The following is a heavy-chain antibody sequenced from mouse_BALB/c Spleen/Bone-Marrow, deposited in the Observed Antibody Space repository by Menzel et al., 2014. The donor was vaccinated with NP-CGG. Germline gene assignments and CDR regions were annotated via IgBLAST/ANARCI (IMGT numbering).Heavy chain of an antibody. CDR1: GYAFSNYW. CDR2: IYPGDGDT. Sequence: QVQLQQPGAELVRPGSSVKISCKAPGYAFSNYWMNWVKRRPGQGLEWIGQIYPGDGDTNYNGKFKGKATLTADKSSSTAYMQLSSLTSEDSAVYFCARGRGWYFDYWGQATTLTVSS. CDR3: ARGRGWYFDY. D-gene: IGHD2-3*01. V-gene: IGHV1-80*01. J-gene: IGHJ2*01.